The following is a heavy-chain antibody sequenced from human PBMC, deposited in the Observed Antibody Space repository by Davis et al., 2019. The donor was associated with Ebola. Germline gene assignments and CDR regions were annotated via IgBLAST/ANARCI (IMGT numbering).Heavy chain of an antibody. J-gene: IGHJ4*02. CDR2: ISSSSNTV. Sequence: GESLKISCAASGFTVRSTYMSWVRQAPGKGLEWVAYISSSSNTVYYADSVKGRFTISRDNSKNILYLQMSSLRAEDTAVYYCVKGIVGTAKVYWGQGTLVTVSS. CDR1: GFTVRSTY. D-gene: IGHD1-26*01. CDR3: VKGIVGTAKVY. V-gene: IGHV3-48*01.